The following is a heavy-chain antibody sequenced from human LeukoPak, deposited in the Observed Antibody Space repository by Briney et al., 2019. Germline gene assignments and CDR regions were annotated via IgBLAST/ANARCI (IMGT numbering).Heavy chain of an antibody. CDR3: TTDRGSV. CDR2: IKSKSDGETT. CDR1: GFTFTNVW. J-gene: IGHJ4*02. V-gene: IGHV3-15*01. Sequence: GGSLRLSCAASGFTFTNVWMSWVRQTPWKGLEWVGRIKSKSDGETTDYAAPVKGRFTISRDDAKTMAYLRMNSLKSEDTAVYYCTTDRGSVWGQGTLVTVSS.